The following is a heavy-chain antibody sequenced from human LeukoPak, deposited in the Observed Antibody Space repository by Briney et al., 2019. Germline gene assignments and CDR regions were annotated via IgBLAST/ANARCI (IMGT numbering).Heavy chain of an antibody. Sequence: SETLSLTCTVSGDSMFDNYWAWIRQPPGKGLEWIGYMYYSGTPANYNSALGSRVTVSVDSSRSQFSLKVRSVTAADTAVYYCARYPLTAYSHFDYWGQGTLVTVSS. J-gene: IGHJ4*02. CDR1: GDSMFDNY. D-gene: IGHD3-9*01. V-gene: IGHV4-59*08. CDR2: MYYSGTPA. CDR3: ARYPLTAYSHFDY.